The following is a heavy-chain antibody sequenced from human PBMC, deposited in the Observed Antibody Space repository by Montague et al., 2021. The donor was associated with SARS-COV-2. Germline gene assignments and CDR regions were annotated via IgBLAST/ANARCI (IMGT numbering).Heavy chain of an antibody. J-gene: IGHJ3*02. D-gene: IGHD3-10*01. CDR3: ARHITGSGNAFDI. CDR1: SGSINYYY. V-gene: IGHV4-59*08. CDR2: IYYSGNT. Sequence: SETLSLTCAVSSGSINYYYLSWIRQSPGKGLEWIGYIYYSGNTNYSPSLQSRVTISVDTSKNQFSLKLSSVTAADTAVYYCARHITGSGNAFDIWGQGTMVTVSS.